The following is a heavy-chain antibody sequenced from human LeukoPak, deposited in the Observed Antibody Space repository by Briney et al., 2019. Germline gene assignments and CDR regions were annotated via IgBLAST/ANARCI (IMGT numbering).Heavy chain of an antibody. CDR1: GVSFSDGRYY. CDR3: ATPYCSSLSCLDVFNM. J-gene: IGHJ3*02. CDR2: KYYSGSA. Sequence: SETLSLTCTVSGVSFSDGRYYWTWIRHHPTRGLEWIGYKYYSGSAKYNPSLKSRLTISIDTAKNQFSLQLSSVTAADTATYYCATPYCSSLSCLDVFNMWGQGTRVTVSS. D-gene: IGHD2-2*01. V-gene: IGHV4-31*03.